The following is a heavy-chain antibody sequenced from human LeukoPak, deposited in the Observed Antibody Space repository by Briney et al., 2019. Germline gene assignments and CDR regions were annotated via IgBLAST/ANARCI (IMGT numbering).Heavy chain of an antibody. CDR1: GDSVSGYGFY. Sequence: SETLSLTCTVSGDSVSGYGFYWSWIRQPPGRGLEWIGYVSYSGNTNYSPSLKSRISISVDTSKSQFSLELSSVTAADTAVYYCARDRGWRSSGYYLYHFDYWGQGTLVTFAS. J-gene: IGHJ4*02. CDR3: ARDRGWRSSGYYLYHFDY. CDR2: VSYSGNT. D-gene: IGHD3-22*01. V-gene: IGHV4-61*08.